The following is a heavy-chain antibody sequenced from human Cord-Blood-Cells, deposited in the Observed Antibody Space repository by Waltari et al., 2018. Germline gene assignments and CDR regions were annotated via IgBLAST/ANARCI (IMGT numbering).Heavy chain of an antibody. J-gene: IGHJ4*02. V-gene: IGHV1-2*02. D-gene: IGHD3-3*01. Sequence: QVQLVQSGAEVKKPGASVKVSCKASGYTFTGYYMHWVRQAPGQGLEWMGWINPNSGGTNYAQKVQGRVTMTRDTSISTAYMELSRLRSDDTAVYYWARDKDLWSGYYVDYWGQGTLVTVSS. CDR1: GYTFTGYY. CDR3: ARDKDLWSGYYVDY. CDR2: INPNSGGT.